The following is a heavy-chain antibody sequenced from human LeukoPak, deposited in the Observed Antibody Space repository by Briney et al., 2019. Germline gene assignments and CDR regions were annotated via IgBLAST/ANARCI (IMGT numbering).Heavy chain of an antibody. J-gene: IGHJ6*04. CDR2: NYRSGST. CDR1: GYTISSGNY. D-gene: IGHD3-3*01. Sequence: SETLSLTCTVSGYTISSGNYWGWIRQPPGKGLGWIGTNYRSGSTYYKPSVKSRVTISVDTSKNSLSLKMITVTAADTPVYYCAREGVGYDFLSGCYSAGAAVTCSIRDVWGKETTVTVSS. CDR3: AREGVGYDFLSGCYSAGAAVTCSIRDV. V-gene: IGHV4-38-2*02.